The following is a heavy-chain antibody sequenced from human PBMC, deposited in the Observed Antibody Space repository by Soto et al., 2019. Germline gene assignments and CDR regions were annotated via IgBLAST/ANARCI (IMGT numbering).Heavy chain of an antibody. V-gene: IGHV1-18*01. D-gene: IGHD2-15*01. CDR2: ISAYNGNT. CDR3: ARNGGWTGCCSGGGCDLDD. Sequence: QVQLVQSGAEVKKPGASVKVSCKASGYTFTSYGISWVRQAPGQGLEWMGWISAYNGNTNYAQKFQGRVTMTTDTSMSTGYMELRSLRSGDTALYYCARNGGWTGCCSGGGCDLDDWGQGTLVTVSS. J-gene: IGHJ4*02. CDR1: GYTFTSYG.